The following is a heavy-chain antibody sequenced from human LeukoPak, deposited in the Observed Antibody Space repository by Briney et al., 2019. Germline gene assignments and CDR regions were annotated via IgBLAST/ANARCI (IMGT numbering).Heavy chain of an antibody. CDR2: INPSGGST. V-gene: IGHV1-46*01. D-gene: IGHD2-21*02. CDR3: ARERRHIVVVTAPDY. Sequence: ASVKDSCKASGYTFTSYYMHWVRQAPGQGLEWMGIINPSGGSTSYAQRFQGRVTMTRDMSTSTVYMELSSLRSEDTAVYYCARERRHIVVVTAPDYWGQGTLVTVSS. CDR1: GYTFTSYY. J-gene: IGHJ4*02.